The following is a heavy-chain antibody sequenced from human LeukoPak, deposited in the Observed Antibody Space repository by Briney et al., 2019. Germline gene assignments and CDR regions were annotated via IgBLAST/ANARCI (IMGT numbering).Heavy chain of an antibody. Sequence: GGSLRLSCAASGFTFGSYWMSWVRQAPGKGLEWVANIKQDGSEKYYVDSVKGRFTISRDNAKNSLYLQMNSLRAEDTAVYYCARVGPYYYYMDVWGKGTTVTVSS. CDR1: GFTFGSYW. CDR3: ARVGPYYYYMDV. CDR2: IKQDGSEK. V-gene: IGHV3-7*01. J-gene: IGHJ6*03.